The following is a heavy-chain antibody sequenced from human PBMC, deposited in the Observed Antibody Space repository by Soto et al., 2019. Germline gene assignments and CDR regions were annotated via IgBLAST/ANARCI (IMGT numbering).Heavy chain of an antibody. CDR1: GGPFRGYY. Sequence: XETLSLTCAVDGGPFRGYYWSWIRQSPGKGLEWIGEINHSGTTNYNPSLKSRVTVSVDTANNQFSLNLSSVTAADTAVYYCARGRSYYGAGSLDWFDHWGQGTLVTVSS. CDR2: INHSGTT. V-gene: IGHV4-34*01. J-gene: IGHJ5*02. D-gene: IGHD3-10*01. CDR3: ARGRSYYGAGSLDWFDH.